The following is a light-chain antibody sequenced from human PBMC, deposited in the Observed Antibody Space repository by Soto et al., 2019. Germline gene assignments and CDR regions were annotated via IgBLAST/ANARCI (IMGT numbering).Light chain of an antibody. CDR3: QQSYDTGFT. CDR2: AAS. Sequence: DIQMTQSPSSLSASVGDRVTITCRASQSITNYLNWYQQKPRKAPKVLIYAASSLQSGVPSRFSGSGSGTELTLTICSLQPEDFATYYCQQSYDTGFTFGPGTKVDVK. V-gene: IGKV1-39*01. J-gene: IGKJ3*01. CDR1: QSITNY.